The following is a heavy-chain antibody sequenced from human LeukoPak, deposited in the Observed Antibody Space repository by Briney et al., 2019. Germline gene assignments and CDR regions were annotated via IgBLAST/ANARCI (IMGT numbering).Heavy chain of an antibody. CDR2: IYISGT. Sequence: SETLSLTCTVSAGSISRYYWSWIRQPAGKGLEWIGRIYISGTKYNPSLKTRVTMSIDTSKNQFSLKMSSVTAADTAFYYCATLYYDGSSGDYWGQGTLVTVSS. J-gene: IGHJ4*02. CDR1: AGSISRYY. CDR3: ATLYYDGSSGDY. V-gene: IGHV4-4*07. D-gene: IGHD3-22*01.